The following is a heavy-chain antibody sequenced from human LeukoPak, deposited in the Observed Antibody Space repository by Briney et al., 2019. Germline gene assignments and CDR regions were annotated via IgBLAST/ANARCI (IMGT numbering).Heavy chain of an antibody. J-gene: IGHJ4*02. V-gene: IGHV4-39*01. CDR1: GGSISSSSYC. D-gene: IGHD3-22*01. CDR3: ARSPRYYDSSGPLVLFDY. CDR2: IYYSGST. Sequence: SETLSLTCTVSGGSISSSSYCWSWIRQPPGKGLEWIGSIYYSGSTYYNPSLKSRVAISVDTSKNQFSLRLHSVTAADTAVYYCARSPRYYDSSGPLVLFDYWGQGTLVTVSS.